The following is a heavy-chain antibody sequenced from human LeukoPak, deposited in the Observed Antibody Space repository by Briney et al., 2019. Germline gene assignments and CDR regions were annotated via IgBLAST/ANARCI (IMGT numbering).Heavy chain of an antibody. D-gene: IGHD2-2*01. Sequence: PSETLSLTCTVSGGSISSYYWSWIRQPPGKGLEWIGYIYYSGSTNYNPSLKSRVTISVDTSKNQFSLKLSSVTAADTAVYYCARGTYCSSTSCYPGRYYYMDVWGKGTTVTVSS. CDR2: IYYSGST. V-gene: IGHV4-59*01. J-gene: IGHJ6*03. CDR3: ARGTYCSSTSCYPGRYYYMDV. CDR1: GGSISSYY.